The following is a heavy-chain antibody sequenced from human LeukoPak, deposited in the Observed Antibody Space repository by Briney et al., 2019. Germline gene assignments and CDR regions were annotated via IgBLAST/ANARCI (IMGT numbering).Heavy chain of an antibody. CDR3: ARDRGNVVVTAAMGEAFDI. Sequence: GGSLRLSCAASGFPFGTYWMHWVRQAPGKGLVWVSRINSDGSTTNYADSVKGRFTISRDNAKNPLYLQTNRLRAEDTAVYYCARDRGNVVVTAAMGEAFDIWGQGTMVTVSS. D-gene: IGHD2-2*01. CDR1: GFPFGTYW. V-gene: IGHV3-74*01. CDR2: INSDGSTT. J-gene: IGHJ3*02.